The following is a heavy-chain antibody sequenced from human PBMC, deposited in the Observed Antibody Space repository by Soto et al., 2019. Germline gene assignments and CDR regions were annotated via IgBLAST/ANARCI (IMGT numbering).Heavy chain of an antibody. CDR1: GFTFSSYW. CDR2: IKQDGSEK. Sequence: GGSLRLSCAASGFTFSSYWMSWVRQAPGKGLEWVDNIKQDGSEKYYVDSVKGRFTISRDNAKNSLYLQMNSLRAEDTAVYYCARETGEHYFDYWGQGTLVTVSS. D-gene: IGHD7-27*01. V-gene: IGHV3-7*03. CDR3: ARETGEHYFDY. J-gene: IGHJ4*02.